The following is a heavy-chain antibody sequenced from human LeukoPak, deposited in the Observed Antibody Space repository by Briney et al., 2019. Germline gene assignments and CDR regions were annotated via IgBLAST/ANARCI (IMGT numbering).Heavy chain of an antibody. D-gene: IGHD1-26*01. V-gene: IGHV3-53*01. J-gene: IGHJ4*02. CDR3: AREASGSYFAN. CDR1: GLTVSSNY. Sequence: GGSLRLSCAASGLTVSSNYMSWVRQAPGKGLEWVSVIYGGSSTYYADSVKGRFTISRDNSRNTLYLEMNSLRAEDTAVYYCAREASGSYFANWGQGTLVTVSS. CDR2: IYGGSST.